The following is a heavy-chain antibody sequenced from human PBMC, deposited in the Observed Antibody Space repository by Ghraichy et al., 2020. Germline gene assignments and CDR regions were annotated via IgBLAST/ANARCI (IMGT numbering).Heavy chain of an antibody. CDR3: TTAHYDFWSGYYEDY. Sequence: GSLRLSCAASGFTFSNAWMSWVRQAPGKGLEWVGRIKNKTDGGTTDYAAPVKGRFTISRDDSKNTLYLQMNSLKTEDTAVYYCTTAHYDFWSGYYEDYWGQGTLVTVSS. D-gene: IGHD3-3*01. J-gene: IGHJ4*02. CDR2: IKNKTDGGTT. V-gene: IGHV3-15*01. CDR1: GFTFSNAW.